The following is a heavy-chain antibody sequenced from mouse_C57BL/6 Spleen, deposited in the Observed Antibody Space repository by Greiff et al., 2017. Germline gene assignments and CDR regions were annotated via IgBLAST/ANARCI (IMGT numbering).Heavy chain of an antibody. CDR3: ARGGTTVVEGFDV. V-gene: IGHV1-55*01. Sequence: QVQLKQPGAELVKPGASVKMSCKASGYTFTSYWITWVKQRPGQGLEWIGDIYPGSGSTNYNEKFKSKATLTVDTSSSTAYMQLSSLTSEDSAVYYCARGGTTVVEGFDVWGTGTTVTVSS. J-gene: IGHJ1*03. D-gene: IGHD1-1*01. CDR2: IYPGSGST. CDR1: GYTFTSYW.